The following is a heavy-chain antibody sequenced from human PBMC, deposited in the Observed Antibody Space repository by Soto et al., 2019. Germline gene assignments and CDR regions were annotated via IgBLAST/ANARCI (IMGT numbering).Heavy chain of an antibody. CDR1: GGSISSGGYY. CDR2: IYYGGST. V-gene: IGHV4-31*03. J-gene: IGHJ6*02. CDR3: ASVGAGDCHPGMDV. Sequence: QVQLQESGPGLGKPSQTLSLTCTVSGGSISSGGYYWSWIRQHPGKCLEWIGYIYYGGSTYYNPSLNSRVTISVDPSKNQFSLKLSSVTAADTAVYYCASVGAGDCHPGMDVWGQGTTVTVSS. D-gene: IGHD2-21*02.